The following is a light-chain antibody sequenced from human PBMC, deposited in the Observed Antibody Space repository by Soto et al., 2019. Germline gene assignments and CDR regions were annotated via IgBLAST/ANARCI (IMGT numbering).Light chain of an antibody. J-gene: IGKJ4*01. CDR3: LQDSNYPLT. V-gene: IGKV1-6*01. Sequence: AIQMTQSPSSLSASVGDRVNITCRASQGIGNDLGWYQQKPGKDPKLLIYAASNLPSGVPSRFSGSGSGTDFTLTISGLQPDDFATYYCLQDSNYPLTFGGGTKVEVK. CDR1: QGIGND. CDR2: AAS.